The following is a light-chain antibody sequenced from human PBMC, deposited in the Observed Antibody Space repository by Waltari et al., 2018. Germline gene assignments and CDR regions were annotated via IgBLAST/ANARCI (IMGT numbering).Light chain of an antibody. V-gene: IGKV3-20*01. CDR3: QQYGSSPRT. J-gene: IGKJ1*01. CDR1: QSVSSSY. Sequence: EIVLTQSPGTLSLSPGERATLSCRASQSVSSSYLAWYQQTPGQDPRLLIYGASSRATGIPDRFSGSGSGTDFTLTISRLEPEDFAVYYCQQYGSSPRTFGQGTKVEIK. CDR2: GAS.